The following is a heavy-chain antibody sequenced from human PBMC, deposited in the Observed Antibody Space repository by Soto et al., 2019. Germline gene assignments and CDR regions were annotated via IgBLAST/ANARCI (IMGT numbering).Heavy chain of an antibody. Sequence: ASETLSLTCTVSGGSVSSGSYYWSWIRQPPGKGLEWIGYIYYSGSTNYNPSLKSRVTISVDTSKNQFSLKLSSVTAADTAVYYCARVMRTNYYDSSGYGTAAFDYWGQGTLVTVSS. J-gene: IGHJ4*02. CDR2: IYYSGST. CDR1: GGSVSSGSYY. D-gene: IGHD3-22*01. V-gene: IGHV4-61*01. CDR3: ARVMRTNYYDSSGYGTAAFDY.